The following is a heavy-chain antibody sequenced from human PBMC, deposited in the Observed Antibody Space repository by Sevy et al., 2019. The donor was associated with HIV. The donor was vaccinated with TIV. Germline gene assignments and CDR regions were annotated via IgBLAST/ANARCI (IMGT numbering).Heavy chain of an antibody. J-gene: IGHJ3*02. V-gene: IGHV3-23*01. CDR1: GFTFSSYA. CDR3: AKASTFWSGYYRNDAFDI. Sequence: GGSLRLSCAASGFTFSSYAMSWVRQALGKGLEWVSAISGSGGSTYYADSVKGRFTISRDNSKNTLYLQMNSLRAEDTAVYYCAKASTFWSGYYRNDAFDIWGQGTMVTVSS. D-gene: IGHD3-3*01. CDR2: ISGSGGST.